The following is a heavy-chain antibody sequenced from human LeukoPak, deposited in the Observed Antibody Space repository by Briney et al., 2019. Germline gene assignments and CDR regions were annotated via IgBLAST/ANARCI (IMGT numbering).Heavy chain of an antibody. Sequence: GGSLRLSCAASGFTFSNAWMSWVRQAPGKGLEWVSYISAISSSSTYYADSVKGRFTISRDNAKNSLYLQMNSLRAEDTAVYYCARDFHRRYYDSSGYNAFDIWGQGTMVTVSS. CDR3: ARDFHRRYYDSSGYNAFDI. J-gene: IGHJ3*02. V-gene: IGHV3-48*04. CDR1: GFTFSNAW. CDR2: ISAISSSST. D-gene: IGHD3-22*01.